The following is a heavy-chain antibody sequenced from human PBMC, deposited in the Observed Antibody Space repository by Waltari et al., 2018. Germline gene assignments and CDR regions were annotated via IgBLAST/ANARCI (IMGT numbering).Heavy chain of an antibody. CDR3: ARVYCSGGSCPFDY. CDR2: INWNGGST. J-gene: IGHJ4*02. V-gene: IGHV3-20*04. CDR1: GFTFDDYR. Sequence: EVQLAESGGGVVRPGGSLSLSCAASGFTFDDYRMSWVHQAPGKGLEWGFGINWNGGSTGYADSVKGRFTISRDNAKNSLYLQMNSRRAEDTALYYCARVYCSGGSCPFDYWGQGTLVTVSS. D-gene: IGHD2-15*01.